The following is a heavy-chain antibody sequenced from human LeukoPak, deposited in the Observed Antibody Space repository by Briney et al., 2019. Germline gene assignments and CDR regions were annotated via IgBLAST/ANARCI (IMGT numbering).Heavy chain of an antibody. Sequence: PSETLSLTCTVSGGSISSYYWSWIRQPPGKGLEWIGYIYYSGSTNYNPSLKSRVTISVGTSKNQFSLKLSSVTAADTAVYYCVHSTVTPYYFDYWGQGTLVTVSS. J-gene: IGHJ4*02. D-gene: IGHD4-17*01. CDR3: VHSTVTPYYFDY. V-gene: IGHV4-59*01. CDR1: GGSISSYY. CDR2: IYYSGST.